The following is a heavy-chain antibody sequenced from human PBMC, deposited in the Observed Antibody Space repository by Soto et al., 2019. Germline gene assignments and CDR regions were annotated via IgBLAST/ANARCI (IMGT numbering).Heavy chain of an antibody. CDR3: AHRQSLVGVFDI. CDR2: IYWDNDE. CDR1: GYSVNTAGVA. D-gene: IGHD1-26*01. V-gene: IGHV2-5*02. J-gene: IGHJ3*02. Sequence: SGPTLVNPTQTLTLTCTLSGYSVNTAGVAVAWIRQPPGKALEWLALIYWDNDERYSPSLKTRLTITKDTSKNQVVLTMTNVDPVDTATYFCAHRQSLVGVFDIWGQGTMVTVSS.